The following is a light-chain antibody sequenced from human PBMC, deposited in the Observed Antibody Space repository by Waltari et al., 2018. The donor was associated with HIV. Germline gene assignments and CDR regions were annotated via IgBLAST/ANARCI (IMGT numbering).Light chain of an antibody. Sequence: SVLTQPPSASGTPGQRVTISCPGDSSNNGSTSVYWYQQPPGTAPNLLIYTNDQRPSGVPDRFSGSNSGTSASLAISGLRSEDEADYYCATWDDDLSTWLFGGGTKLTVL. CDR3: ATWDDDLSTWL. CDR2: TND. J-gene: IGLJ3*02. V-gene: IGLV1-47*01. CDR1: SSNNGSTS.